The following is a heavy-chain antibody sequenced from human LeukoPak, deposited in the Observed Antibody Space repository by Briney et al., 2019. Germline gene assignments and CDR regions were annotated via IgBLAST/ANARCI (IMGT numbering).Heavy chain of an antibody. D-gene: IGHD6-13*01. V-gene: IGHV3-30*04. CDR2: ISYDGGNE. Sequence: GRSLRLSCAASGFTFSSYAMRWVRQAPGKGLEWVAVISYDGGNEYYADSVKGRFTISRDNSKNTLNLQMNSLRTEDTAVYYCAKGSLSSTWSDYFDYWGQGTLVTVSS. CDR1: GFTFSSYA. J-gene: IGHJ4*02. CDR3: AKGSLSSTWSDYFDY.